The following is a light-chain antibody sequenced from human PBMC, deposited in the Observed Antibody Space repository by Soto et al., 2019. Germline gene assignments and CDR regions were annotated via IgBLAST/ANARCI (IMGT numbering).Light chain of an antibody. J-gene: IGLJ1*01. V-gene: IGLV2-14*01. Sequence: QSVLTQPASVSGSPGQSITISCTGTSSDVGGYNYVSWYQQHPGKAPKLMIYDVRNRPSGVSNRFSGSKSVNTASLTISGLQAEDEADYYCSSYPTIRTYVFGTGTKVTVL. CDR3: SSYPTIRTYV. CDR2: DVR. CDR1: SSDVGGYNY.